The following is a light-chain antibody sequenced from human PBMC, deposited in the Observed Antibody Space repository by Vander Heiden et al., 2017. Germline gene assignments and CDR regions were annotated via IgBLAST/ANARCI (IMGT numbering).Light chain of an antibody. CDR3: SSYTSSSSVV. CDR1: SSDVGGHNY. Sequence: QSALTQPASVSGSLGQSITISCTRTSSDVGGHNYVSWYQQHPGKVPKLMIYEVSNRPSRVSSRFSGSKSGNSASLTISGLQAEDEADYYCSSYTSSSSVVFGGGTKLTVL. CDR2: EVS. J-gene: IGLJ3*02. V-gene: IGLV2-14*01.